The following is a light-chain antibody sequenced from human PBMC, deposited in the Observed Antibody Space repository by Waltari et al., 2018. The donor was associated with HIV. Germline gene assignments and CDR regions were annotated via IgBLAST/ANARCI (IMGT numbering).Light chain of an antibody. CDR2: GAS. CDR1: QGISTY. Sequence: DIQLTQSPSFLSASVGDRVTITCRASQGISTYLAWYQQKPGKAPKLLMYGASTLQSGVPSRFSGSGSGTEFTLTIIGLQPEDFATYYCQHLNSYPPFGQGTKVEIK. J-gene: IGKJ1*01. V-gene: IGKV1-9*01. CDR3: QHLNSYPP.